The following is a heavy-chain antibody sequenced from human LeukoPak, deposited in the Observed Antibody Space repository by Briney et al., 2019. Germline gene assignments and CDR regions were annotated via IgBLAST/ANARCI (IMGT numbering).Heavy chain of an antibody. J-gene: IGHJ5*02. CDR2: IYYSGST. Sequence: SETLSLTCTVSAGSITTYYWSWIRQPPGKGLEWIGYIYYSGSTNYNPSLKSRVAISVDTSKNQFSLKLSSVTAADTAVYYCAREVYCTNGVCYGGFDPWGQGTLVTVSS. V-gene: IGHV4-59*12. CDR3: AREVYCTNGVCYGGFDP. CDR1: AGSITTYY. D-gene: IGHD2-8*01.